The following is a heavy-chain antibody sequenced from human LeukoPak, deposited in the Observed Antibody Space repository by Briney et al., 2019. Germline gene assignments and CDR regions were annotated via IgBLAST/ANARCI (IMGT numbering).Heavy chain of an antibody. CDR3: ARDHGAFYMDV. CDR2: IYSGGST. J-gene: IGHJ6*03. Sequence: PGGSLRLSCAASGFTFSSYAMSWVRQAPGKGLEWVSVIYSGGSTYYADSVKGRFTISRDNSKNTLYLQMNSLRAEDTAVYYCARDHGAFYMDVWGKGTTVTVSS. CDR1: GFTFSSYA. V-gene: IGHV3-53*01. D-gene: IGHD3-10*01.